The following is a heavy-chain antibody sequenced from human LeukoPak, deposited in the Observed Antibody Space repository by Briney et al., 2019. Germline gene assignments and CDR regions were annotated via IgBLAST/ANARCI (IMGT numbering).Heavy chain of an antibody. V-gene: IGHV1-18*04. Sequence: ASVKVSCKASGYTFTSYYMHWVRQAPGQGLEWMGWISAYNGNTNYAQKLQGRVTMTTDTSTSTAYMELRSLRSDDTAVYYCAIQGSGSYYVEWGQGTLVTVSS. CDR3: AIQGSGSYYVE. J-gene: IGHJ4*02. CDR1: GYTFTSYY. CDR2: ISAYNGNT. D-gene: IGHD3-10*01.